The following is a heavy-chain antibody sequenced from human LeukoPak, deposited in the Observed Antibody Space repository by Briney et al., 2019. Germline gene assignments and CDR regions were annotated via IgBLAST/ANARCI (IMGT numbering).Heavy chain of an antibody. CDR1: SGSISSYY. CDR3: ARIGSRDGYNPALDY. J-gene: IGHJ4*02. Sequence: TPSETLSLTCTVSSGSISSYYWSWIRQPPGKGLEWIGYIHYSGSTNYNPSLKSRVTISVDTSKNQVSLKLRTVNAADTAVYYCARIGSRDGYNPALDYWGQGTLVTVSS. CDR2: IHYSGST. V-gene: IGHV4-59*01. D-gene: IGHD5-24*01.